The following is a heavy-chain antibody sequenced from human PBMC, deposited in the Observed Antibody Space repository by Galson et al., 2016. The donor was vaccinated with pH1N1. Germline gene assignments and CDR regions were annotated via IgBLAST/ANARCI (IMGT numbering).Heavy chain of an antibody. V-gene: IGHV4-31*03. CDR3: VRAYYDSSPRNWFDP. D-gene: IGHD3-22*01. CDR1: GGSISSGGYY. Sequence: TLSLTCTVSGGSISSGGYYWSWIRQHPGKGLEWIGYIYYSGSTYSNPSLKGRVIISVDTSKHQLSLNLSSVTAADTAVYYCVRAYYDSSPRNWFDPWGQGTLVTVSS. J-gene: IGHJ5*02. CDR2: IYYSGST.